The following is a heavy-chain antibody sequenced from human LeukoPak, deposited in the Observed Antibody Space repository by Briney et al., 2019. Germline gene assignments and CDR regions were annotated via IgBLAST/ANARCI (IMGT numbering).Heavy chain of an antibody. J-gene: IGHJ4*02. Sequence: ASVKVSCKASGYTFTSYYMHWVRQAPGQGLEWMGIINPSGGSTSYAQKFQGRVTMTRDTSTSTVYMELSSLRSEDTAVYYCARDRADTAMAINFDYWGQGTLVIVSS. CDR3: ARDRADTAMAINFDY. D-gene: IGHD5-18*01. CDR1: GYTFTSYY. V-gene: IGHV1-46*01. CDR2: INPSGGST.